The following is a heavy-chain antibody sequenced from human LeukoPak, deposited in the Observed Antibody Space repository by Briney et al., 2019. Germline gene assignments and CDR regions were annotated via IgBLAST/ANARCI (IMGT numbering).Heavy chain of an antibody. CDR2: IYYSGST. D-gene: IGHD3-22*01. CDR1: GGSISSYY. Sequence: SETLSLTCTVSGGSISSYYWSWIRQPPGKGLEWIGYIYYSGSTNYNPSLKSRVTISVDTSKSQFSLKLSSVTAADTAVYYCARGPYYYDSSGYFYWGQGTLVTVSS. CDR3: ARGPYYYDSSGYFY. V-gene: IGHV4-59*01. J-gene: IGHJ4*02.